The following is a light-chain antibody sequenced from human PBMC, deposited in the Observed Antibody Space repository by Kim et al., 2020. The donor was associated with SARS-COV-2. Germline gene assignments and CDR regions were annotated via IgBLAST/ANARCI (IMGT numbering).Light chain of an antibody. V-gene: IGKV3-20*01. CDR1: QGVMSHF. CDR2: GAS. CDR3: QHYGTALYT. Sequence: ELVLTQSPGTLSLSPGERAALSCRASQGVMSHFLAWYQQKPGQAPRLLIYGASNRATGIPDRFSGSASGTDITLTISRVEPEDSAVYYCQHYGTALYTFGQGTKLEI. J-gene: IGKJ2*01.